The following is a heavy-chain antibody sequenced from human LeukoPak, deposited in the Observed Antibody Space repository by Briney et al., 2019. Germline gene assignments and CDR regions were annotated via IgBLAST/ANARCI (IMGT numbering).Heavy chain of an antibody. D-gene: IGHD6-13*01. CDR3: ARGGGSWYLSHYYYYYMDV. CDR2: ISAYNGNT. Sequence: ASVKVSCKASGYTFTSYGISWVRQAPGQGLEWMGWISAYNGNTNYAQKLQGRVTMTTDTSTSTAYMELRSLRSDDTAVYYCARGGGSWYLSHYYYYYMDVWGKGTTVTVSS. V-gene: IGHV1-18*01. CDR1: GYTFTSYG. J-gene: IGHJ6*03.